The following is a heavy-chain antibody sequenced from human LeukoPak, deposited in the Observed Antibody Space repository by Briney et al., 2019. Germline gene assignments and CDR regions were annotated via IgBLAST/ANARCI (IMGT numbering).Heavy chain of an antibody. CDR3: ARRFPSRAGRPGGLDY. J-gene: IGHJ4*02. CDR1: GFTFSSYS. V-gene: IGHV3-21*01. D-gene: IGHD6-6*01. Sequence: GGSLRLSCAASGFTFSSYSMNWVRQAPGKGLEWVSSISSSSSYIYYADSVKGRFTISRDNAKNSLYLQMNSLRAEDTAVYYCARRFPSRAGRPGGLDYGGEGTVVSLS. CDR2: ISSSSSYI.